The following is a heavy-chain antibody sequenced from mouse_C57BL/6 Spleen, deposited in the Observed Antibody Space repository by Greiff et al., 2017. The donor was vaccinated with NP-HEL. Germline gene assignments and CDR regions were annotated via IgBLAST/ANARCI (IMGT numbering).Heavy chain of an antibody. CDR2: IWSGGST. V-gene: IGHV2-2*01. J-gene: IGHJ4*01. Sequence: QVQLQQSGPGLVQPSQSLSIPCTVPGFSLTSYGVHWVRQPPGKGRGWRGVIWSGGSTDSNAAFISRLSISKDNSKSQVFFKMNSLQADDTAIYYCARTGSMDYWGQGTSVTVSS. CDR1: GFSLTSYG. D-gene: IGHD2-2*01. CDR3: ARTGSMDY.